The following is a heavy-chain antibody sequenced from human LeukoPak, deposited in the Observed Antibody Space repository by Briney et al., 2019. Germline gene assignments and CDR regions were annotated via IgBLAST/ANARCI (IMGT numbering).Heavy chain of an antibody. Sequence: GGSLTLSCAASGFTVSANYMTWVRQAPGKGLEWVAVIYRGGTTYYADSVKGRFTISRDNSKNTLYLQMNSLRAEDTAVYYCAKEVAWKSFDYWGQGTLVTVSS. CDR3: AKEVAWKSFDY. D-gene: IGHD1-1*01. CDR1: GFTVSANY. J-gene: IGHJ4*02. V-gene: IGHV3-66*02. CDR2: IYRGGTT.